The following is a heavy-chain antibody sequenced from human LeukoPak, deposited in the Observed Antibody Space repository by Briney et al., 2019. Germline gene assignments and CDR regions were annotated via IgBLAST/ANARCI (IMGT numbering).Heavy chain of an antibody. CDR1: GFTLSSYP. CDR2: ISSTGGST. D-gene: IGHD2-15*01. Sequence: GGSLRLSCSASGFTLSSYPMHWVRQAPGKGLEYVSAISSTGGSTYYAGSVKGRFTISRDNSKNTLYLQMSSLSAEDTAVYYCVKRVSGVGPYFDYWGQGTLVTVSS. CDR3: VKRVSGVGPYFDY. V-gene: IGHV3-64D*06. J-gene: IGHJ4*02.